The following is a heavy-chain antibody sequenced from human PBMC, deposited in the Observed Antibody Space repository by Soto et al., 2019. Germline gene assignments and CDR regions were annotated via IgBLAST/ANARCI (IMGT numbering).Heavy chain of an antibody. V-gene: IGHV1-3*01. CDR2: INAGNGNT. CDR1: GYTFTSYA. Sequence: ASVKVSCKASGYTFTSYAMHWVRQAPGQRLEWMGWINAGNGNTKYSQKFQGRVTITRDTSASTAYMELSSLRSEDTAVYYCARDRVPLELLNWFDPWGQGTLVTVS. D-gene: IGHD1-7*01. J-gene: IGHJ5*02. CDR3: ARDRVPLELLNWFDP.